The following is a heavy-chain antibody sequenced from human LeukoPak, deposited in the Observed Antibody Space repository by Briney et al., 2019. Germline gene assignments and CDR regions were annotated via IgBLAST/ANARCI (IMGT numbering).Heavy chain of an antibody. Sequence: PSETLSLTCTVSGGSITSSSYYWGWIRQPPGKGLEWIGSIYYSGSTYYNPSLKSRVTISVDTSNNQFSLKLSSVTAADTALYYCARKYCGGDCYSGVGAFDIWGQGTMVTVSS. CDR1: GGSITSSSYY. CDR2: IYYSGST. J-gene: IGHJ3*02. V-gene: IGHV4-39*01. D-gene: IGHD2-21*02. CDR3: ARKYCGGDCYSGVGAFDI.